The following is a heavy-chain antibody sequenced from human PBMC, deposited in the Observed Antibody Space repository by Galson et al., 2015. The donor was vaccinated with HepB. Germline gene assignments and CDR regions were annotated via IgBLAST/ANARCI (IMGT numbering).Heavy chain of an antibody. Sequence: SETLSLTCAVYGGSFSGYYWSWIRQPPGKGLEWIGEINHSGSTNYNPSLKSRVTISVDTSKNQFSLKLSSVTAADTAVYYCASTAVAGTAVDYWGQGTLVTVSS. D-gene: IGHD6-19*01. J-gene: IGHJ4*02. CDR3: ASTAVAGTAVDY. CDR1: GGSFSGYY. V-gene: IGHV4-34*01. CDR2: INHSGST.